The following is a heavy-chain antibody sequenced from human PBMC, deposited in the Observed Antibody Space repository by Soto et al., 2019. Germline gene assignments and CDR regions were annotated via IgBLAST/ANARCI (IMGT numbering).Heavy chain of an antibody. V-gene: IGHV4-31*03. Sequence: NPSETLSLTCTVSGGSITSGGYYWSWIRQHPGKGLEWIGYINYSGSTYYNPSLKSRVTISADTSKNHFSLKLNSVTAADTAVYYCARHITVTSPFDYWGQGTLVTVSS. CDR2: INYSGST. J-gene: IGHJ4*02. CDR1: GGSITSGGYY. D-gene: IGHD4-17*01. CDR3: ARHITVTSPFDY.